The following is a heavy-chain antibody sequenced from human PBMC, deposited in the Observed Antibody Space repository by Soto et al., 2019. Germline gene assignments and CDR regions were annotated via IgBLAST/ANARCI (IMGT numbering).Heavy chain of an antibody. J-gene: IGHJ4*02. V-gene: IGHV5-51*01. CDR2: VHPGDSDT. CDR3: ARAVVVVAGNVYLDH. CDR1: GYSFTSYW. D-gene: IGHD2-15*01. Sequence: PGESLKISCKGSGYSFTSYWIAWVRQMPGKGLDWMGIVHPGDSDTRYSPSIQGQVTISVDKSISTAYLQWSSLKASDTAMYYCARAVVVVAGNVYLDHCGQGTLVTVSS.